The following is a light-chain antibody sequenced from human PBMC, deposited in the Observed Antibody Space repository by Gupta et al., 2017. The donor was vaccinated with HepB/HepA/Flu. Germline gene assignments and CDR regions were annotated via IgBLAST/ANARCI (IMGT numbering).Light chain of an antibody. Sequence: IVMTQSPATLSVSLGERVTLSCRASQSVMNNLAWYQHKAGQAPRLLTYDASTRATGIPARFSGHGSGTEFTLTISSLQSEDFAVYYCQQYENWPPWTFGPGTRVEI. CDR3: QQYENWPPWT. V-gene: IGKV3-15*01. J-gene: IGKJ1*01. CDR2: DAS. CDR1: QSVMNN.